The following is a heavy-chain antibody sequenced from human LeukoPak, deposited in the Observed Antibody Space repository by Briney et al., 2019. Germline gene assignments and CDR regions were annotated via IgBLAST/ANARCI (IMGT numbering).Heavy chain of an antibody. Sequence: ASVKVSCKASGYTFTGYYMHWVRQAPGQGLEWMGRINPNSGGTNYAQKFQGRVTMTRDTSISTAYMELSRLRSDDTAVYYCARDLYYDRSGYYSDAFDIWGQGTMVTVSS. J-gene: IGHJ3*02. CDR3: ARDLYYDRSGYYSDAFDI. D-gene: IGHD3-22*01. CDR2: INPNSGGT. CDR1: GYTFTGYY. V-gene: IGHV1-2*06.